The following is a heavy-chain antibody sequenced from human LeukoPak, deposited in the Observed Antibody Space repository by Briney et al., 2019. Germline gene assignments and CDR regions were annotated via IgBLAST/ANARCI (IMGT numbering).Heavy chain of an antibody. CDR3: ARAIVVVPAARKGLDAFDI. Sequence: ASVKVSCKASGYTFTSYYMHWVRQAPGQGLEWMGTINPSGGSTSYAQKFQGRVTMTRDTSTSTVYMELSSLRSEDTAVYYCARAIVVVPAARKGLDAFDIWGQGTMVTVSS. J-gene: IGHJ3*02. CDR1: GYTFTSYY. D-gene: IGHD2-2*01. CDR2: INPSGGST. V-gene: IGHV1-46*01.